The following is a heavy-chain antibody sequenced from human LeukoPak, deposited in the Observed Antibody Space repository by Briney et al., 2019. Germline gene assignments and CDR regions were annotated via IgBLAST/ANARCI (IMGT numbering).Heavy chain of an antibody. CDR3: AKGCSSTSCLYYYYMDV. J-gene: IGHJ6*03. V-gene: IGHV3-53*01. Sequence: PGGSLRLSCAASGFTVSSNYMSWVRQAPGKGLEWVSVIYSGGSTYYADSVKGRFTISRDNSKNTLYLQMNSLRAEDTAVYYCAKGCSSTSCLYYYYMDVWGKGTTVTVSS. D-gene: IGHD2-2*01. CDR2: IYSGGST. CDR1: GFTVSSNY.